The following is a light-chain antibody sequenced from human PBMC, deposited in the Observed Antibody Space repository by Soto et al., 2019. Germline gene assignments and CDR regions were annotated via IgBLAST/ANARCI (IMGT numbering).Light chain of an antibody. CDR3: LLYYGGGQLWV. CDR2: GTS. CDR1: TGAVTSGYY. V-gene: IGLV7-43*01. J-gene: IGLJ3*02. Sequence: QTVVTQEPSLTVSPGGTVTLTCASSTGAVTSGYYPNWFQQKPGQAPRALIYGTSNKHSWIPARFSGSLLGGKAALTLSGVQPEDEAEYYCLLYYGGGQLWVFGGGTKLTVL.